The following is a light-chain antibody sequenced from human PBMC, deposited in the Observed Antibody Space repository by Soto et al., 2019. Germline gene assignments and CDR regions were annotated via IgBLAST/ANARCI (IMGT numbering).Light chain of an antibody. CDR3: QQSYSTLA. CDR2: AAS. J-gene: IGKJ3*01. Sequence: DIPMTQSPSSLSASVGDRVTITCRASQTISRYLNWYQQEPGQAPKLLIYAASSLQSGVPSRFSGSGSGTDFTLAISSLQPEDFATYYCQQSYSTLAFGPGTKVDIK. V-gene: IGKV1-39*01. CDR1: QTISRY.